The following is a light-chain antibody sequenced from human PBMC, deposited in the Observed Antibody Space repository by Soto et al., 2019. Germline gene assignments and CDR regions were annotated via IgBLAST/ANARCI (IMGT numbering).Light chain of an antibody. CDR3: QQRYSTPQELT. V-gene: IGKV1-39*01. Sequence: DIQMTQSPSSLSASVGDRVTITCRASQSISNYLNWYQQKPGKAPKLLIYAASSLQSGDPSRFCGSGSGTDITLTISCLEPEDFATYSCQQRYSTPQELTIGGGTKVEI. CDR2: AAS. CDR1: QSISNY. J-gene: IGKJ4*02.